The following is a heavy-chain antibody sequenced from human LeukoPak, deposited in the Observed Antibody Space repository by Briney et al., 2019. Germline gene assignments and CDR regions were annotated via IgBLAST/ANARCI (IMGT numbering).Heavy chain of an antibody. CDR3: ANPIYSGDYDQFDY. Sequence: ASVKVSCKVSGYTLTELSMHWVRQAPGKGLEWMGGFDPEDGETIYAQKFQGRVTMTEDTSTDTAYMELSSLRSEDTAVYFCANPIYSGDYDQFDYWGQGTLVTVSS. CDR1: GYTLTELS. J-gene: IGHJ4*02. CDR2: FDPEDGET. D-gene: IGHD4-17*01. V-gene: IGHV1-24*01.